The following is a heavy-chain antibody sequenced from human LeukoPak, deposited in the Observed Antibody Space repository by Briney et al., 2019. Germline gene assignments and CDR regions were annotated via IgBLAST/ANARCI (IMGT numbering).Heavy chain of an antibody. J-gene: IGHJ4*02. CDR3: AKETDRGFDY. CDR2: ISGSGGTI. V-gene: IGHV3-23*01. D-gene: IGHD3-22*01. CDR1: GFTFNSYA. Sequence: GGSLRLSCAASGFTFNSYAMSWVRQAPGKGLDWVSVISGSGGTIHYADSVKGRFTISRDNSKNILFLQMSSLRADDTAVYYCAKETDRGFDYWGQGTLVTVSS.